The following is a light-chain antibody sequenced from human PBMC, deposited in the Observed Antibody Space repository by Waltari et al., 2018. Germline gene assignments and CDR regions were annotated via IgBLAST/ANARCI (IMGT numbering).Light chain of an antibody. CDR3: QKYNSGPQT. J-gene: IGKJ3*01. CDR1: QGICNY. Sequence: DIQMTQSPSSLSASVGDRVTITCRASQGICNYLAWYQQKPGKTPKLLIYAASTLQSGVPSRLSGRGSGTDFTLTISSLQPEDVAAYYCQKYNSGPQTFGPGTKVDIK. V-gene: IGKV1-27*01. CDR2: AAS.